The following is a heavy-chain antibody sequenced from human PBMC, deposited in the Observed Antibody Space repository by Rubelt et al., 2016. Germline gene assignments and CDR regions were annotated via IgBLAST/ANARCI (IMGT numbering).Heavy chain of an antibody. J-gene: IGHJ4*02. V-gene: IGHV3-7*04. Sequence: EVQLVDSGGAVVQPGGSLRLSCAASGFTFNQNWMSWVRQAPGKGLEWVADIKSDGSEKYYGDCVKGRFTISRDDPKNSVYLQMDGLGAEDTAVYYCARGHYGRDYWGQETLVTVSS. CDR3: ARGHYGRDY. CDR2: IKSDGSEK. CDR1: GFTFNQNW. D-gene: IGHD3-16*01.